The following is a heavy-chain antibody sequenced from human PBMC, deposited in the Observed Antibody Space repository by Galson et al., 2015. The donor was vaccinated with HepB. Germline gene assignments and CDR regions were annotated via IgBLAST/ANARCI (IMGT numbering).Heavy chain of an antibody. J-gene: IGHJ4*02. CDR1: RFTFNSQW. CDR2: IDNDGNIK. D-gene: IGHD3-10*01. Sequence: SLRLSCAASRFTFNSQWMHWVRQAPGKGLVWVSRIDNDGNIKKYADSVKGRFTISRDYAKNTVYLQMNSLRVEDTAVCFRASPLPTSGGYHYWGLGTLITVSP. CDR3: ASPLPTSGGYHY. V-gene: IGHV3-74*01.